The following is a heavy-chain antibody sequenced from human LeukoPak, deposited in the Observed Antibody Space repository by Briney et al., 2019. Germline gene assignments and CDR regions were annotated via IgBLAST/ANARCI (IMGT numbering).Heavy chain of an antibody. V-gene: IGHV3-48*04. CDR3: ARTHYSSSSPSFDP. Sequence: GGSLRLSCAASGFTFSSYSMNWVRQAPGKGLGWVSYISSSSSTIYYADSVKGRFTISRDNAKNSLYLQMNSLRAEDTAVYYCARTHYSSSSPSFDPWGQGTLVTVSS. J-gene: IGHJ5*02. D-gene: IGHD6-13*01. CDR1: GFTFSSYS. CDR2: ISSSSSTI.